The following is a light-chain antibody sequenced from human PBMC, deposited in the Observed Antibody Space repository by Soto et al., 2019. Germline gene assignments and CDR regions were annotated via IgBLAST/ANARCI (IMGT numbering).Light chain of an antibody. V-gene: IGLV1-40*01. Sequence: QSVLTQPPSVSGAPGQRVTISCTWSTSNIGAVYDVHWYQQLPGTSPKVLISGNNNRPSGVPDRFSGSKSGTSASLAITGLQADDEADYYCQSYDSSLSGVVFGGGTKLTVL. CDR1: TSNIGAVYD. CDR3: QSYDSSLSGVV. CDR2: GNN. J-gene: IGLJ2*01.